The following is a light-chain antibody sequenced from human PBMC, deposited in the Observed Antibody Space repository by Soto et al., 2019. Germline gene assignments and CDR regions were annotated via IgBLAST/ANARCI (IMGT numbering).Light chain of an antibody. CDR2: YDS. CDR3: QVWDIMTDNYV. CDR1: NIGNKR. J-gene: IGLJ1*01. V-gene: IGLV3-21*04. Sequence: SYELTQPPSVSVAPEKTATITCVGTNIGNKRVHWYRQKPGQAPVLLISYDSDRPSGIPERFSGSNSENTATLTISRVEAGDEADYYCQVWDIMTDNYVFGSGTKLTVL.